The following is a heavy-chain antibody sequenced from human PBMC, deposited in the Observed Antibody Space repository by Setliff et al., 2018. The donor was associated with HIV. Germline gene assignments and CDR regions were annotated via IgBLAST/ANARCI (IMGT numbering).Heavy chain of an antibody. J-gene: IGHJ4*02. CDR3: AREVDGYTFAYDY. V-gene: IGHV1-2*02. CDR2: INPNSGGT. D-gene: IGHD5-18*01. CDR1: GYMFIGYY. Sequence: AAVKVACKASGYMFIGYYIHWVRQAPGQGLEWMGWINPNSGGTNYPQTFQGRVTMTRDPSISTAYMELTRLKSDDTAVYFCAREVDGYTFAYDYWGPGTLVTVSS.